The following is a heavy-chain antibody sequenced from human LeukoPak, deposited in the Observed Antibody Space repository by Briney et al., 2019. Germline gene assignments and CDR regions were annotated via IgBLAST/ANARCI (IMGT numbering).Heavy chain of an antibody. CDR2: IYSSGDT. CDR1: GFSVRTNY. V-gene: IGHV3-53*01. CDR3: AREKNDIVLTSYYFDY. J-gene: IGHJ4*02. Sequence: PGGSLRLSCAASGFSVRTNYLGWVRQAPGKGLEWVSVIYSSGDTYYANSVKGRFTISRDNSKNTVYLQMNSLRAEDTAVYYGAREKNDIVLTSYYFDYWGRGTLVTVSS. D-gene: IGHD5-12*01.